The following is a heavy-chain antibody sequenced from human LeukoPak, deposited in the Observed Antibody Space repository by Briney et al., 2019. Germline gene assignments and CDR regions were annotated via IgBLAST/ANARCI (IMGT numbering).Heavy chain of an antibody. D-gene: IGHD3-3*01. V-gene: IGHV1-69*05. CDR2: IIPIFGTA. J-gene: IGHJ6*03. CDR1: GGTFSSYA. Sequence: ASVKVSCKASGGTFSSYAISWVQQAPGQGLEWMGGIIPIFGTANYAQKFQGRVTITTDESTSTAYMELSSLRSEDTAVYYCSFGVAIKGCYYYMDVWGKGTTVTVSS. CDR3: SFGVAIKGCYYYMDV.